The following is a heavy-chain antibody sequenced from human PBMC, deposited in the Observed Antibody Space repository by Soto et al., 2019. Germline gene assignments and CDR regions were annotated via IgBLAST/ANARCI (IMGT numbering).Heavy chain of an antibody. V-gene: IGHV4-59*01. CDR2: ISYSGGT. CDR1: GASISTYH. Sequence: SETLSLTCTVSGASISTYHWSWIRQPPGKGLAWIGYISYSGGTNYNPSLRSRVTISLDTSKNQFSLKLNSVTAADTAVYFCARDRIAAAGNWFDPWGQGALITSPQ. J-gene: IGHJ5*02. CDR3: ARDRIAAAGNWFDP. D-gene: IGHD6-13*01.